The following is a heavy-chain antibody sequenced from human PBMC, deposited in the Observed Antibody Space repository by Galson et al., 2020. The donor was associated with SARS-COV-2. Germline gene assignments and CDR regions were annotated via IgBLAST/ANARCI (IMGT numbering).Heavy chain of an antibody. CDR3: ATDPYYYDSSGSKCY. Sequence: ASVKVSCKVSGYTLTELSMHWVRQAPGKGLEWMGGFDPEDGETIYAQKFQGRVTMTEDTSTDTAYMELSSLRSEDTAVYYCATDPYYYDSSGSKCYWGQGTLVTFSS. V-gene: IGHV1-24*01. CDR2: FDPEDGET. CDR1: GYTLTELS. D-gene: IGHD3-22*01. J-gene: IGHJ4*02.